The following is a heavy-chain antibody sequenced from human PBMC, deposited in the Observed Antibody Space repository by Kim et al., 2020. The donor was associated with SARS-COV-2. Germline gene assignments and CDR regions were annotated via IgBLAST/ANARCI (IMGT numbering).Heavy chain of an antibody. D-gene: IGHD6-13*01. CDR2: ISWNSGSI. CDR1: GFTFDDYA. V-gene: IGHV3-9*01. Sequence: GGSLRLSCAASGFTFDDYAMHWVRQAPGKGLEWVSGISWNSGSIGYADSVKGRFTISRDNAKNSLYLQMNSLRAEDTALYYCAKDILSGSSSWDYYYYGMDVWGQGTTVTVSS. CDR3: AKDILSGSSSWDYYYYGMDV. J-gene: IGHJ6*02.